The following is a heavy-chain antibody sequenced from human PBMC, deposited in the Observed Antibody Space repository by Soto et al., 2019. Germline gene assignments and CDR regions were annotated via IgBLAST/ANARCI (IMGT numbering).Heavy chain of an antibody. CDR2: IYSGGST. CDR3: ARADDYGDYVGY. Sequence: GGSLRLSCAASGFTVSSNYMSWVRQAPGKGLEWVSVIYSGGSTYYADSVKGRFTISRDNSKNTPYLQMNSLRAEDTAVYYCARADDYGDYVGYWGQGTLVTVSS. CDR1: GFTVSSNY. V-gene: IGHV3-53*01. D-gene: IGHD4-17*01. J-gene: IGHJ4*02.